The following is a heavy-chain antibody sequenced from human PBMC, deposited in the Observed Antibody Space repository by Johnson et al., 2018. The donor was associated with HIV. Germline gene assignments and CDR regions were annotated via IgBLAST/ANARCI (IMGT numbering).Heavy chain of an antibody. CDR1: GFSVSSNY. CDR3: AKSTQASIVRESGPYGAFDI. J-gene: IGHJ3*02. CDR2: ISSSGSTI. V-gene: IGHV3-11*04. D-gene: IGHD3-10*01. Sequence: QVQLVESGGGLIQPGGSLRLSCAASGFSVSSNYMSWIRQAPGKGLEWVSYISSSGSTIYYADSVKGRFTISRDNAKNSLYLQMNSLRAEDTALYYCAKSTQASIVRESGPYGAFDIWGQGTMVTVSS.